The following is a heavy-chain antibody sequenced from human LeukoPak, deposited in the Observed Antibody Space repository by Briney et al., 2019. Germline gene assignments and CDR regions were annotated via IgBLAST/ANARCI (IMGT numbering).Heavy chain of an antibody. CDR2: IKSKTDGGTT. J-gene: IGHJ4*02. D-gene: IGHD3-3*01. CDR1: GFTFSNAW. Sequence: PGGSLRLSCAASGFTFSNAWMSWGRQAPGKGLEWVGRIKSKTDGGTTDYAAPVKGRFTISRDDSKNTLYLQMNSLKTEDTAVYYCTTNFYDFWSGYPPGSFDYWGQGTLVTVSS. CDR3: TTNFYDFWSGYPPGSFDY. V-gene: IGHV3-15*01.